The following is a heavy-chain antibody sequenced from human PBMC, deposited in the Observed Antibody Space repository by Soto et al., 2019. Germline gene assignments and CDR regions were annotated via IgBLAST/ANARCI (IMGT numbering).Heavy chain of an antibody. CDR1: GGTFSSYA. CDR2: IIPIFGTA. CDR3: ARDPGVIAARPFGWFDP. Sequence: VASVKVSCKASGGTFSSYAISWVRQAPGQGLEWMGGIIPIFGTANYAQKFQGRVTITADESTSTAYMELSSLRSEDTAVYYCARDPGVIAARPFGWFDPWGQGTLVTVSS. J-gene: IGHJ5*02. D-gene: IGHD6-6*01. V-gene: IGHV1-69*13.